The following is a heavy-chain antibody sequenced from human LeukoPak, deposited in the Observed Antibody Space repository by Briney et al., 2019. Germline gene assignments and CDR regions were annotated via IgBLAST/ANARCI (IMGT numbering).Heavy chain of an antibody. V-gene: IGHV5-51*01. D-gene: IGHD3-22*01. Sequence: GESLKISCRGFGYSFTSYWIAWVRQMPGKGLEWMGIIYPGDSDTRYSPSFQGQVTISADKSISTAYLQWSSLKASDTAMYYCAREEYYNDSSGYYGDLAFDYWGQGTLVTVSS. J-gene: IGHJ4*02. CDR3: AREEYYNDSSGYYGDLAFDY. CDR1: GYSFTSYW. CDR2: IYPGDSDT.